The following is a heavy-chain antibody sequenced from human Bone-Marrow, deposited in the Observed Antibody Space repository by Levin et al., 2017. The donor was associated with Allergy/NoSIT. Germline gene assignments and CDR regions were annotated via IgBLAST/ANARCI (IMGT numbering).Heavy chain of an antibody. J-gene: IGHJ3*02. Sequence: GESLKISCAASGFTFSSYSMNWVRQAPGKGLEWVSSISSSSSYIYYADSVKGRFTISRDNAKNSLYLQMNSLRAEDTAVYYCARDRAVCSGGSCYFPLDAFDIWGQGTMVTVSS. CDR3: ARDRAVCSGGSCYFPLDAFDI. CDR1: GFTFSSYS. D-gene: IGHD2-15*01. V-gene: IGHV3-21*01. CDR2: ISSSSSYI.